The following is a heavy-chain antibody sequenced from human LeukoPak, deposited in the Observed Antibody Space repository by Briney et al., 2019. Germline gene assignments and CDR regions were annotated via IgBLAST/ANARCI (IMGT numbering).Heavy chain of an antibody. CDR3: ARGIAARTRGGMGG. CDR1: GGSISSRCNY. J-gene: IGHJ6*02. V-gene: IGHV4-39*01. D-gene: IGHD6-6*01. Sequence: PAESLSLTCTVSGGSISSRCNYWGWLRQPPGKGLDSFGSIYYSESTYYDSSLKSRVAISVDTSKNQFSLKLSSVTAADTAVYYWARGIAARTRGGMGGWGQGTTVTVSS. CDR2: IYYSEST.